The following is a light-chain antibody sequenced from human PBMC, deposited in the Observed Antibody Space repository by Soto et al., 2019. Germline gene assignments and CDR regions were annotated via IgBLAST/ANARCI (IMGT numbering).Light chain of an antibody. CDR2: EGS. CDR3: CSYAGSSTYV. J-gene: IGLJ1*01. Sequence: QSALTQPASVSGSPGQSITISCTGTSSDVGTYNLVSWYQHHPGKAPKLMIYEGSKRPSGVSNRCSGSKSGNTASLTISGLQAEDEADYYCCSYAGSSTYVFGTRTKLPVL. CDR1: SSDVGTYNL. V-gene: IGLV2-23*01.